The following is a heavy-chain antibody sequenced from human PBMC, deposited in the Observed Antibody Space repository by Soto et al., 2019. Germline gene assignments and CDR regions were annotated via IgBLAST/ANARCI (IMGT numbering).Heavy chain of an antibody. J-gene: IGHJ2*01. CDR3: ARVLWLVGPNGYFDL. CDR1: GGSFIVYY. CDR2: INHSGST. D-gene: IGHD6-19*01. V-gene: IGHV4-34*01. Sequence: SETLSLTCAVYGGSFIVYYWSWIRQPPGKGLEWIGEINHSGSTNYNPSLKSRVTISVDTSKNQFSLKLSSVTAADTAVYYCARVLWLVGPNGYFDLWGRGTLVTVSS.